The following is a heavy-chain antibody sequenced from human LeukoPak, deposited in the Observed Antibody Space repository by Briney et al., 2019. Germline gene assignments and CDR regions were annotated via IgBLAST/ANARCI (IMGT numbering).Heavy chain of an antibody. J-gene: IGHJ4*02. Sequence: SETLSLTCTVSGGSIIPYYWSWIRQPPGKGLEWIGYIYYSGSTNYNPSLKSRVTISVDTSKNQVSLKLTSVTPADTAVYHFSRIVASSYGYIDYWGQGTLVTVSS. CDR1: GGSIIPYY. D-gene: IGHD5-18*01. V-gene: IGHV4-59*01. CDR3: SRIVASSYGYIDY. CDR2: IYYSGST.